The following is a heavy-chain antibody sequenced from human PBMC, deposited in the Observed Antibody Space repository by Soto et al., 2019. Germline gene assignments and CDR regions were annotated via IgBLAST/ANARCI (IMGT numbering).Heavy chain of an antibody. CDR2: ISGNSGST. Sequence: GGSLRLSCAASGFSFSTYAMTWVRQAPGKGLEWVSGISGNSGSTYYADSVKGRFTVSRDNSKNTVYLQMNSLRGDDTAVYYCAKVSVVVLAAGDWFDPWGQGTLVTVSS. CDR1: GFSFSTYA. CDR3: AKVSVVVLAAGDWFDP. D-gene: IGHD2-15*01. V-gene: IGHV3-23*01. J-gene: IGHJ5*02.